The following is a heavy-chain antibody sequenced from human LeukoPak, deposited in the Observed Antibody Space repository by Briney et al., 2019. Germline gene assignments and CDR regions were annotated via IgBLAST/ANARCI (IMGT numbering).Heavy chain of an antibody. Sequence: SVTLSLTCAVYGGSFSGYYWSWIRQPPGKGLEWIGEINHSGSTNYNPSLKSRVTISVDTSKNQFSLKLSSVTAADTAVYYCARGRVHYYDNWGQGTLVTVSS. D-gene: IGHD3-10*01. CDR3: ARGRVHYYDN. J-gene: IGHJ4*02. V-gene: IGHV4-34*01. CDR1: GGSFSGYY. CDR2: INHSGST.